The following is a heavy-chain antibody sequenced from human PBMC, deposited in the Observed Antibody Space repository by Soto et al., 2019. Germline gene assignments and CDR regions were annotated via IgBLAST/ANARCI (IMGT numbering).Heavy chain of an antibody. J-gene: IGHJ5*02. CDR3: AKVSTTHTFGTLDP. D-gene: IGHD1-1*01. V-gene: IGHV3-9*01. Sequence: EVQLVESGGGLVEPGRSVRLSCAASGFTFDAYVMHWVRQAPGKGLEWVSGISWNSGSIGYADSVKGRFIISRDNAKNPLYLQMNNLRPKDKAVYFCAKVSTTHTFGTLDPWGQGTLVTVSS. CDR2: ISWNSGSI. CDR1: GFTFDAYV.